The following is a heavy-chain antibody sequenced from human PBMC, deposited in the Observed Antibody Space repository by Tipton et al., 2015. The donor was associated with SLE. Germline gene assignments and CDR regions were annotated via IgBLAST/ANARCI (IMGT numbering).Heavy chain of an antibody. CDR1: GGSISSSSYY. Sequence: TLSLTCTVSGGSISSSSYYWSWIRQPPGKGLEWIGEINHSGSTNYNPSLKSRVTISVDTSKNQFSLKPSSVTAADTAVYYCASLAVTTQYYYYYYYMDVWGKGTTVTVSS. D-gene: IGHD4-17*01. J-gene: IGHJ6*03. V-gene: IGHV4-39*07. CDR3: ASLAVTTQYYYYYYYMDV. CDR2: INHSGST.